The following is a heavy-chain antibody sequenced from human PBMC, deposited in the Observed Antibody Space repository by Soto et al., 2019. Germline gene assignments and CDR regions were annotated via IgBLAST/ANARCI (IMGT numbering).Heavy chain of an antibody. V-gene: IGHV3-72*01. CDR1: GFTFSDHY. D-gene: IGHD1-7*01. J-gene: IGHJ5*02. CDR2: SRDKANSYTT. CDR3: VRVGYPETTGRGFDP. Sequence: EVQLVESGGGLVQPGGSLRLSCAGSGFTFSDHYMEWVRQAPGKGLEWVGRSRDKANSYTTEYAASVKGRFIVSRDDSQNSVYLQRNSLKIEDTAVYYCVRVGYPETTGRGFDPWGQGTLVTVSS.